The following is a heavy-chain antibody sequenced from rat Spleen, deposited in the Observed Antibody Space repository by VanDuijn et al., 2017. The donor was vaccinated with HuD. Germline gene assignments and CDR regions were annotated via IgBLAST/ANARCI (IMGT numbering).Heavy chain of an antibody. Sequence: EVQLVESGGGLVQPGRSLKLSCAASGFTFSNFDMAWVRQAPTKGLEWVTSISPSGVTYYRDSVKGRFTVSRENAESTLYLLMDSLRSEDTATYYCARQDTSGYSNWFTYWGQGTLVTVSS. CDR1: GFTFSNFD. CDR3: ARQDTSGYSNWFTY. D-gene: IGHD4-3*01. CDR2: ISPSGVT. V-gene: IGHV5-25*01. J-gene: IGHJ3*01.